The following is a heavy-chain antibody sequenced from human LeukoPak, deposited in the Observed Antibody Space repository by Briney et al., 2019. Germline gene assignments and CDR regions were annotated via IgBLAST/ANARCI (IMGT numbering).Heavy chain of an antibody. J-gene: IGHJ1*01. CDR1: GYTFTSYD. V-gene: IGHV1-8*01. Sequence: ASVKVSCKASGYTFTSYDINWVRQAPGQGLEWIGCMNPNSGNTGYAQKFQGRVTMTRNTSISTAYMELSSLRSEDTAVYYCARGHYYDKRNFQHWGQGTLVTVSS. CDR3: ARGHYYDKRNFQH. CDR2: MNPNSGNT. D-gene: IGHD3-22*01.